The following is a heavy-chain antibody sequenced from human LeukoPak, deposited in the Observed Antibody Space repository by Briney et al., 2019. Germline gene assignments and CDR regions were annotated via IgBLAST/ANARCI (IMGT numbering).Heavy chain of an antibody. J-gene: IGHJ3*02. V-gene: IGHV3-21*01. CDR2: ISSSSSYI. Sequence: GGSLRLSCAASGFTFRSYSMNWVRQAPGKGLEWVSSISSSSSYIYYADSVKGRFTISRDNAKNSLYLQMNSLRAEDTAVYYCARRDTVTTLAFDIWGQGTMVTVSS. CDR1: GFTFRSYS. D-gene: IGHD4-11*01. CDR3: ARRDTVTTLAFDI.